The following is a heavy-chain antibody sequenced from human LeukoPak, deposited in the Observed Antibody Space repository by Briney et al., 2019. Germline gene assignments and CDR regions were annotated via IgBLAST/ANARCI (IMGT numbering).Heavy chain of an antibody. CDR1: GGSISSGDYY. J-gene: IGHJ4*02. CDR3: ARANWGSDFDY. Sequence: SETLSLTYTVSGGSISSGDYYWSWIRQPPGKGLEWIGYIYYSGSTYYNPSLKSRVTISVDTSKNQFSLKLSSVTAADTAVYYCARANWGSDFDYWGQGTLVTVSS. CDR2: IYYSGST. V-gene: IGHV4-30-4*01. D-gene: IGHD7-27*01.